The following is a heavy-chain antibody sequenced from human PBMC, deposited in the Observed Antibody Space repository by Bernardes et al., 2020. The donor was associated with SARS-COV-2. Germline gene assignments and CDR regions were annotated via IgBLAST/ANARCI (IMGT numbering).Heavy chain of an antibody. CDR3: AREGYKNGDPDDAFDI. J-gene: IGHJ3*02. D-gene: IGHD1-20*01. CDR2: ISAYNGNT. V-gene: IGHV1-18*01. Sequence: ASVKVSCKASGYTFSNYGISWVRQAPGQGLEWMGWISAYNGNTKYAQNLQGRVTMITDTSTSTAYMELRSLRSDDTAVYYCAREGYKNGDPDDAFDIWGQGKMVTVSS. CDR1: GYTFSNYG.